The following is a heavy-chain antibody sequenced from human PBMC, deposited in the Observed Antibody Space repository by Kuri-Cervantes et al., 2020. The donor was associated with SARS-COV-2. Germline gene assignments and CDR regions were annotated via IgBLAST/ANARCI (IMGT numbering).Heavy chain of an antibody. CDR1: GFTFDDYA. D-gene: IGHD1-7*01. CDR3: AKGGYNWNYDAFDI. J-gene: IGHJ3*02. CDR2: ISWNSGSI. V-gene: IGHV3-9*03. Sequence: SLKISFAASGFTFDDYAMHWVRQAPGKGLEWVSGISWNSGSIGYADSVKGRFTISRDNAKNSLYLQMNSLRAEDMALYYCAKGGYNWNYDAFDIWGQGTMVTRLL.